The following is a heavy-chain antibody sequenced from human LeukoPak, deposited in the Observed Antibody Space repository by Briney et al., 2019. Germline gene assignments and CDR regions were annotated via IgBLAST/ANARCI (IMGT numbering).Heavy chain of an antibody. CDR2: INHSGST. J-gene: IGHJ3*01. D-gene: IGHD3-22*01. V-gene: IGHV4-34*01. CDR1: GGSFSGYY. Sequence: SETLSLTCAVYGGSFSGYYWSWIRQPPGKGLEWIGEINHSGSTNYNPSLKSRVTISVDTSKNQYSLKLRSVTAADTPVFYCARHDSRGLYNAFDFWGQGTMVTASS. CDR3: ARHDSRGLYNAFDF.